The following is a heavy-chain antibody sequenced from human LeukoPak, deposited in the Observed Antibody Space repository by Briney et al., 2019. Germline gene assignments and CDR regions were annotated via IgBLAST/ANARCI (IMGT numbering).Heavy chain of an antibody. Sequence: SETLSLTCTVSGGSISSYYWSWIRQPPGKGLEWIGYIYYSGSTNYNPSLKSRVTMSVDTSKNQFSLKLSSVTAADTAVYYCARGAWGITIFGVVITYFDYWGQGTLVTVSS. V-gene: IGHV4-59*01. D-gene: IGHD3-3*01. CDR3: ARGAWGITIFGVVITYFDY. CDR1: GGSISSYY. J-gene: IGHJ4*02. CDR2: IYYSGST.